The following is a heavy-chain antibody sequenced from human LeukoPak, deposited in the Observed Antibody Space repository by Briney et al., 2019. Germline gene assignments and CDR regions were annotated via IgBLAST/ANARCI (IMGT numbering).Heavy chain of an antibody. V-gene: IGHV3-53*01. CDR3: ARGLWFGELLH. J-gene: IGHJ4*02. CDR2: IYSGGST. D-gene: IGHD3-10*01. Sequence: GGSLRLSCAASGFTVSSNYMIWVRQAPGKGLEWVSVIYSGGSTYYADSVKGRFTISRDNSKNTLYLQMNSLRAEDTAVYYCARGLWFGELLHWGQGTLVTVSS. CDR1: GFTVSSNY.